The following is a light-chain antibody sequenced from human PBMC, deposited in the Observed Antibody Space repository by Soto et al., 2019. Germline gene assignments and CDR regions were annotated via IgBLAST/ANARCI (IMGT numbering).Light chain of an antibody. V-gene: IGKV1-27*01. CDR2: AAS. J-gene: IGKJ4*01. CDR1: QDINNY. CDR3: QKYDIAPRT. Sequence: DIQMTQSPSSLSASVGDRVTITCRASQDINNYLAWYQQRPGKVPKLLIYAASTLQSGAPSRFSGSGSGTDFTLTISSLQPEDVASYYCQKYDIAPRTFGGGTRVEVK.